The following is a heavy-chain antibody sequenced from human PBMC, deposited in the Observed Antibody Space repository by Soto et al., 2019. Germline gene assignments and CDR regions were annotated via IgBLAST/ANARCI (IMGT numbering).Heavy chain of an antibody. CDR2: IYYGGST. D-gene: IGHD3-9*01. CDR1: GGSVSSGSYH. CDR3: ARDFEPSPGFDP. J-gene: IGHJ5*02. Sequence: SETLSLTCTVSGGSVSSGSYHWTWIRQPPGKGLEWIGYIYYGGSTNYNPSLKSRVTISLHTSKNQFSLKLRSVTAADTAVYYCARDFEPSPGFDPWGQGTLVTVSS. V-gene: IGHV4-61*01.